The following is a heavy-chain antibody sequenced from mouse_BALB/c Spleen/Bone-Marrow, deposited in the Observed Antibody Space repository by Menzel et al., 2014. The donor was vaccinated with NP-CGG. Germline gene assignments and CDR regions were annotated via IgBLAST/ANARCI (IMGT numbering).Heavy chain of an antibody. D-gene: IGHD2-4*01. CDR1: GFNIKDTY. V-gene: IGHV14-3*02. J-gene: IGHJ2*01. CDR2: IDPANGNT. Sequence: VQLQQPGAELVKPGASVKSSCTASGFNIKDTYMHWVKQRPEQGLEWIGRIDPANGNTKYDPKFQGKATITADTSSNTAYLQLSSLTSEDTAVYYCARGYYDYDLDYWGQGTTLTVSS. CDR3: ARGYYDYDLDY.